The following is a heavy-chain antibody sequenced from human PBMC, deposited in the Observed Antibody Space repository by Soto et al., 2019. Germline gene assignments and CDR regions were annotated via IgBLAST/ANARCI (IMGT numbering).Heavy chain of an antibody. Sequence: ASVKVSCKASGYAFTGYCMHWVRQAPGQGLEWMGWINPNSGGTNYAQKFQGWVTMTRDTSISTAYMELSRLRSDDTAVYYCARDTDGIQLWSPRPRAYYYYGMDVRGQVTRVT. CDR1: GYAFTGYC. D-gene: IGHD5-18*01. V-gene: IGHV1-2*04. J-gene: IGHJ6*02. CDR3: ARDTDGIQLWSPRPRAYYYYGMDV. CDR2: INPNSGGT.